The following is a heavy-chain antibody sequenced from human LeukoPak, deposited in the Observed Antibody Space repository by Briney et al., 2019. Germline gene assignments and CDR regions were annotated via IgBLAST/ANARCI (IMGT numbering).Heavy chain of an antibody. CDR1: GGSMTNNTFY. D-gene: IGHD3-10*01. J-gene: IGHJ5*02. CDR3: ARVLIWFGQLQNWFDP. V-gene: IGHV4-39*07. CDR2: IYHTGPT. Sequence: SETLSLTCTVSGGSMTNNTFYWGWIRQPPGKGLEWIRSIYHTGPTYYNPSPKSRVTISVDTSKNQFSLKLSSVTAADTAVYYCARVLIWFGQLQNWFDPWGPGTLVTVSS.